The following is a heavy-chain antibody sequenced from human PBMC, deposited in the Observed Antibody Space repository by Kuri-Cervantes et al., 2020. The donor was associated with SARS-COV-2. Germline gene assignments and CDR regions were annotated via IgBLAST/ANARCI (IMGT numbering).Heavy chain of an antibody. Sequence: GGSLRLSCAASGFTFSSYAMSWVRQAPGKGLEWVSSISSSSSYIYYADSVKGRFTISRDNAKNSLYLQMNSLRAEDTAVYYCARDPMWLSLDYYYYGMDVWGQGTTVTVSS. V-gene: IGHV3-21*01. CDR1: GFTFSSYA. CDR3: ARDPMWLSLDYYYYGMDV. CDR2: ISSSSSYI. D-gene: IGHD3-22*01. J-gene: IGHJ6*02.